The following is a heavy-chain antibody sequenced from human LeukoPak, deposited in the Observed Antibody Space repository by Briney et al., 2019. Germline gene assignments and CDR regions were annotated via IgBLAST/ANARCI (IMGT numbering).Heavy chain of an antibody. CDR1: GGSISSSSYY. V-gene: IGHV4-39*07. CDR3: ARGSSGWRFDY. CDR2: IYYSGST. D-gene: IGHD6-19*01. J-gene: IGHJ4*02. Sequence: SETLSLTCTVSGGSISSSSYYWGWIRQPPGKGLEWIGSIYYSGSTYYNPSLKSRVTISVDTSKNQFSLKLSSVTAADTAVYYCARGSSGWRFDYWGQGTLVTVSS.